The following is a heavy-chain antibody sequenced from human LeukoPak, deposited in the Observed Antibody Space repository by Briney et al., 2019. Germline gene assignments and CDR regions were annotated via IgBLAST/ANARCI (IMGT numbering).Heavy chain of an antibody. CDR1: GGSISSSSYY. V-gene: IGHV4-39*01. Sequence: SSETLSLTCTVSGGSISSSSYYWGWIRQPPGKGLEWIGSIYYSGSTYYNPSLKSRVTISVDTSKNQLSLKLSSVTAADTAVYYCARLWLRLYYMDVWGKGTTVTVSS. CDR3: ARLWLRLYYMDV. CDR2: IYYSGST. D-gene: IGHD5-12*01. J-gene: IGHJ6*03.